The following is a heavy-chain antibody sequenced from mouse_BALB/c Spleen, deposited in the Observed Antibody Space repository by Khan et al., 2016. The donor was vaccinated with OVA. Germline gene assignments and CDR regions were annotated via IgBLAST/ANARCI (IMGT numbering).Heavy chain of an antibody. CDR3: VRSTYRYAFVY. J-gene: IGHJ3*01. CDR2: IIYTGYT. D-gene: IGHD2-14*01. CDR1: GDSITTGY. Sequence: EVQLQESGPSLVKPSQTLSLTCSVTGDSITTGYWNWLRKFPGNKLEYMGYIIYTGYTYYNPSLKSRISITRHTSNNQYYLQLNSVTDEDTATYYCVRSTYRYAFVYWGQGTLVTVSA. V-gene: IGHV3-8*02.